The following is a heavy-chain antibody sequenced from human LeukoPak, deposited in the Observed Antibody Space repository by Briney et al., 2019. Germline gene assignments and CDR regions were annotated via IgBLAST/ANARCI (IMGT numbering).Heavy chain of an antibody. CDR2: IYYSGST. Sequence: SETLSLTCTVSGGSISSSSYYWGWIRQPPGKGLEWIGSIYYSGSTYYNSSLKSRVTISVDTSKNQFSLKLRSVTAADTAVYYCVRDFSYYYYGMDVWGQGTTVTVSS. CDR1: GGSISSSSYY. D-gene: IGHD3-3*01. CDR3: VRDFSYYYYGMDV. J-gene: IGHJ6*02. V-gene: IGHV4-39*01.